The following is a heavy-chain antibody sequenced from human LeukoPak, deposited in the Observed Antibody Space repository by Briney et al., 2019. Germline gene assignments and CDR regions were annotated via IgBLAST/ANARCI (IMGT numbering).Heavy chain of an antibody. CDR2: INGNGDKT. J-gene: IGHJ5*02. V-gene: IGHV3-64*02. D-gene: IGHD2/OR15-2a*01. CDR1: GFTFSGFS. Sequence: PGGSLRLSCAASGFTFSGFSMHWIRQAPGRGLEYVSAINGNGDKTFYTDSVRGGFTIFRDNSKNTLFLQMGSLRGEDTALYFCARIGMENFYDLWGQGTLVTVSS. CDR3: ARIGMENFYDL.